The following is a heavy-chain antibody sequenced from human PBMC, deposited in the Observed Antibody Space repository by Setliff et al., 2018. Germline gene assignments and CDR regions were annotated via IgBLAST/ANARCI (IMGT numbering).Heavy chain of an antibody. D-gene: IGHD3-10*01. CDR3: ARDRSYYASGSFTKWFDY. V-gene: IGHV4-39*02. CDR2: VHSSGTT. J-gene: IGHJ4*02. CDR1: GDSIKSNAYY. Sequence: NPSETLSLTCAVSGDSIKSNAYYWGWIRQSPVRGLEWIGSVHSSGTTHYNPSLKSRVTISVDSAKNHFSLNLRSVTAADTAIYYCARDRSYYASGSFTKWFDYWGQGTLVTVSS.